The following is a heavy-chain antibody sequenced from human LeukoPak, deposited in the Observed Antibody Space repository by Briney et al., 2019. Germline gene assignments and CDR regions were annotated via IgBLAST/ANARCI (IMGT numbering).Heavy chain of an antibody. Sequence: GGSLRLSCAASGFTFDDYAMHWVRQAPGKGLEWDSGISWNSDSIGYADSVKGRFTISRDNAKNSLYLQMNSLRAEDTAVYYCACDYDPWGRGTLVTVSS. CDR2: ISWNSDSI. V-gene: IGHV3-9*01. D-gene: IGHD3-22*01. CDR1: GFTFDDYA. CDR3: ACDYDP. J-gene: IGHJ2*01.